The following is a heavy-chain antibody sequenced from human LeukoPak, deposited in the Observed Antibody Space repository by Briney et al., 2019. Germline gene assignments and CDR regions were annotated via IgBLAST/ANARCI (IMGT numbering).Heavy chain of an antibody. CDR3: ARDPNPDYSLQAGPQKYNWFDP. V-gene: IGHV4-4*07. J-gene: IGHJ5*02. Sequence: SETLSLTCTVSGGSISRYYWSWIRQPAGNGLEWIGRIYTRGSTNYNPSLKSRVTMLVDTSKNQFSLKLSSVTAADTAVYYCARDPNPDYSLQAGPQKYNWFDPWGQGTLVTVSS. CDR2: IYTRGST. CDR1: GGSISRYY. D-gene: IGHD4-11*01.